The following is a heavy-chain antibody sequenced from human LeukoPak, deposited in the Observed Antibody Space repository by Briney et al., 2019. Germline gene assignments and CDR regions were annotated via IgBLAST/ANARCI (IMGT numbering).Heavy chain of an antibody. CDR3: ATPVPHGSDPSLYYYYMDV. CDR1: GFTFSSYT. Sequence: GGPLRLSCAASGFTFSSYTMNWVRQAPGKGLQSVSSISSSSSYIYYADSVKGRFTISRDNSKNSLYLQMNSLRAEDTAVYYCATPVPHGSDPSLYYYYMDVWGKGTTVTISS. J-gene: IGHJ6*03. D-gene: IGHD3-10*01. V-gene: IGHV3-21*04. CDR2: ISSSSSYI.